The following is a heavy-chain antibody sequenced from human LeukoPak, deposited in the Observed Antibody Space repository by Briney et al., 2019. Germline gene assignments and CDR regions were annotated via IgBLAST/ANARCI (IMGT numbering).Heavy chain of an antibody. D-gene: IGHD2-2*01. CDR2: IIPIFGTA. CDR1: GGTFSSYA. J-gene: IGHJ5*02. CDR3: ARDYCSSTSCYSLWFDP. V-gene: IGHV1-69*13. Sequence: GASVKVSCKASGGTFSSYAISWVRQAPGQGLEWMGGIIPIFGTANYAQKFQGRVTITADESTSTAYMELSSLRSEDTAVYYCARDYCSSTSCYSLWFDPWGQGTLVTVSS.